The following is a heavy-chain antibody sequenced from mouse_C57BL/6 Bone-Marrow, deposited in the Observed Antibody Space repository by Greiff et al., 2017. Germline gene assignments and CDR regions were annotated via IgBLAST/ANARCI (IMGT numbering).Heavy chain of an antibody. D-gene: IGHD1-1*01. V-gene: IGHV1-9*01. CDR2: ILPGSGST. CDR1: GYTFTGYW. CDR3: ARWGIGYGSSYGFAY. J-gene: IGHJ3*01. Sequence: VQLVESGAELMKPGASVKLSCTATGYTFTGYWIEWVKQRPGHGLEWIGEILPGSGSTNYNEKFKGKATFTADTSSNTAYMQLRSLTTEDSAIYYLARWGIGYGSSYGFAYWGQGTLVTVSA.